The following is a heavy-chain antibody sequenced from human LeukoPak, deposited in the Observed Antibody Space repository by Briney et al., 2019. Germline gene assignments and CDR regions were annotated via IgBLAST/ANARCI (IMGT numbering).Heavy chain of an antibody. Sequence: GGSLRLSCAASGFTFSSYSMNWVRQAPGKGLEWVSYISSSSSTIHYADSVKGRFTISRDNAKNSLYLQMNSLRADATAVYYCGPELWLEDWGQGTLVTVS. J-gene: IGHJ4*02. CDR2: ISSSSSTI. CDR3: GPELWLED. V-gene: IGHV3-48*01. CDR1: GFTFSSYS. D-gene: IGHD6-19*01.